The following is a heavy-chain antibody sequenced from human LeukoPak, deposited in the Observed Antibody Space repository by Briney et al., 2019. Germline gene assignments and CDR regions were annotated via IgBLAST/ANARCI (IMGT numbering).Heavy chain of an antibody. CDR2: ISYDGSNK. CDR3: AKDHSPLRYFDWLLTGAGFDY. J-gene: IGHJ4*02. Sequence: GGSLRLSCAASGFTFSSYGMHWVRQAPGKGLEWVAVISYDGSNKYYADSVKGRFTISRDNSKNTLYLQMNSLRAEDTAVYYCAKDHSPLRYFDWLLTGAGFDYWGQGTLVAVSS. D-gene: IGHD3-9*01. V-gene: IGHV3-30*18. CDR1: GFTFSSYG.